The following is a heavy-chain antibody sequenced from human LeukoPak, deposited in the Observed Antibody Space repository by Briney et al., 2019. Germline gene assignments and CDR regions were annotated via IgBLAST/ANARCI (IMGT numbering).Heavy chain of an antibody. D-gene: IGHD3-3*01. Sequence: ASVKVSCKASGNTFTSYGISWVRQAPGQGLEWMGWISAYNGNTNYAQKLQGRVTMTTDTSTSTAYMELRSLRSDGTAVYYCARDYEIYYFDYWGQGTLVTVSS. V-gene: IGHV1-18*01. J-gene: IGHJ4*02. CDR2: ISAYNGNT. CDR3: ARDYEIYYFDY. CDR1: GNTFTSYG.